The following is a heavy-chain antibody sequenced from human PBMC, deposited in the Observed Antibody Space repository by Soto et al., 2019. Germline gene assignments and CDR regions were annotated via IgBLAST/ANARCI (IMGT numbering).Heavy chain of an antibody. V-gene: IGHV3-30*03. J-gene: IGHJ4*02. Sequence: YLRLSCAASGFTFSSYGMHWVRQAPGKGLEWVAVISYDGSNKYYADSVKGRLTISRDNSKNTLYLQMNSLRAEDTAVYYCARDSLIQWCGDCWISPHHFDSSGQGYLVAV. D-gene: IGHD2-21*02. CDR2: ISYDGSNK. CDR3: ARDSLIQWCGDCWISPHHFDS. CDR1: GFTFSSYG.